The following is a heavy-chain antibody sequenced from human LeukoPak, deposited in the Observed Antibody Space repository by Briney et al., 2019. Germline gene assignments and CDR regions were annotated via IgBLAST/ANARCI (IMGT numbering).Heavy chain of an antibody. Sequence: SETLSLTCSVSSAPISSDYWSWIRQPPGKGLEWIGYISYSGSTNYNPSLKSRVTMSVDTSKILFSLKLSSVTAADTAVYYCARDDSGSYFDSWGQGILVTVSS. V-gene: IGHV4-59*01. CDR2: ISYSGST. CDR3: ARDDSGSYFDS. J-gene: IGHJ4*02. D-gene: IGHD1-26*01. CDR1: SAPISSDY.